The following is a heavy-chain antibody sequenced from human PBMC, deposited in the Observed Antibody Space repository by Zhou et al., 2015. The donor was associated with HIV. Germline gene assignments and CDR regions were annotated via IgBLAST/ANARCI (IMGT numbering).Heavy chain of an antibody. CDR1: GGTFSSYA. CDR3: ASVGYCSGGSCYSASRYFQH. V-gene: IGHV1-69*01. D-gene: IGHD2-15*01. CDR2: IIPIFGTA. J-gene: IGHJ1*01. Sequence: QVQLVQSGAEVKKPGSSVKVSCKASGGTFSSYAISWVRQAPGQGLEWMGGIIPIFGTANYAQKFQGRVTITADESTSTAYMELSSLRSEDTAVYYCASVGYCSGGSCYSASRYFQHWGQGTLVTVSS.